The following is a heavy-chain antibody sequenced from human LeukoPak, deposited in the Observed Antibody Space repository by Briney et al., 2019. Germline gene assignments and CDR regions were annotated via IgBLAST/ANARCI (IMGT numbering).Heavy chain of an antibody. Sequence: TXXLXXXXXXXXXXNTSFYWGWIXQPPGKGLEWIGSIYYSGSTYYNPSLKSRFTISVDTSKNQFSLKLNSVTATDTAVYYCARHYGPWGQGTLVTVSS. CDR3: ARHYGP. D-gene: IGHD3-10*01. CDR2: IYYSGST. CDR1: XXXXXNTSFY. V-gene: IGHV4-39*01. J-gene: IGHJ4*02.